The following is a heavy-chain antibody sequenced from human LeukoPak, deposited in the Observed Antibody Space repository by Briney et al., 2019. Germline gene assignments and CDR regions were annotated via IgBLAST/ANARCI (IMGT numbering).Heavy chain of an antibody. Sequence: AGSLRLSCAASEFTFSSYTMNWVRQAPGKGLEWVSSISSSGSYIYYADSVKGRFTISRDNAKNSLYLQMNSLRAEDTAVYYCATLKGYYDSSESYWGQGTLVTVSS. CDR3: ATLKGYYDSSESY. V-gene: IGHV3-21*06. CDR1: EFTFSSYT. CDR2: ISSSGSYI. D-gene: IGHD3-22*01. J-gene: IGHJ4*02.